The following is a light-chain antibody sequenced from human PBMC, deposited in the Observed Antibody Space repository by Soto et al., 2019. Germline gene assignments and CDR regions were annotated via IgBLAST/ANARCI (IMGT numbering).Light chain of an antibody. J-gene: IGKJ5*01. CDR3: QQYNTWRSIT. CDR1: QSISSN. CDR2: GVS. Sequence: EIVMTQSPATLSVSPGERATLSCRASQSISSNLGWYQQRPGQAPRLLIYGVSTRATGIPARFSGSGSGTEFTLTISSLQSEDFAVYYCQQYNTWRSITFGQGTRLEIK. V-gene: IGKV3-15*01.